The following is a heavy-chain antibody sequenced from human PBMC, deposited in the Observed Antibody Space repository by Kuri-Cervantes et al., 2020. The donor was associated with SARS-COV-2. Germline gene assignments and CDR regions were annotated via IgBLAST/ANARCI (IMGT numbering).Heavy chain of an antibody. CDR1: GFTFSSYS. V-gene: IGHV3-21*01. J-gene: IGHJ4*02. CDR3: ARGTRDY. CDR2: ISSSSYI. Sequence: GESLKISCAASGFTFSSYSMNWVRQAPGKGLEWVSSISSSSYIYYADSVKGRFTISRDNAKNSLYLQMNSLRDEDTAVYYCARGTRDYWGQGTPVTVSS.